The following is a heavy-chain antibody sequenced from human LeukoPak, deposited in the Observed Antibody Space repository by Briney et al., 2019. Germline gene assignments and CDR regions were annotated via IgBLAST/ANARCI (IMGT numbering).Heavy chain of an antibody. CDR1: GDSVSSNSAA. CDR3: ARGSNWSFDS. V-gene: IGHV6-1*01. CDR2: TYYRSKWDN. D-gene: IGHD6-13*01. J-gene: IGHJ4*02. Sequence: SQTLSVTCAISGDSVSSNSAAWNWIRQSPSRGLEWLGRTYYRSKWDNYYAVSVKSRVIINPDTSKNQFPLQLNSVTPEDTAVYYCARGSNWSFDSWGQGTLVTVSS.